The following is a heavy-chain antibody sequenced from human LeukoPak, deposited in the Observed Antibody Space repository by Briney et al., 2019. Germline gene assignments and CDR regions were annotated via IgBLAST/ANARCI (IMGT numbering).Heavy chain of an antibody. J-gene: IGHJ4*02. CDR3: TTGGIYCSGGSCYKGNFDY. CDR2: SKSKTDGGTT. D-gene: IGHD2-15*01. Sequence: PGGSLRLSCAASGFTFSNAWMSWVRQAPGKGLEWVGRSKSKTDGGTTDYAAPVKGRFTISRDDSKNTLYLQMNSLKTEDTAVYYCTTGGIYCSGGSCYKGNFDYWGQGTLVTVSS. CDR1: GFTFSNAW. V-gene: IGHV3-15*01.